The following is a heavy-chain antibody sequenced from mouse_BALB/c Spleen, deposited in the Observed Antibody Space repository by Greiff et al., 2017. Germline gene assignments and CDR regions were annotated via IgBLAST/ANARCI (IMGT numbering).Heavy chain of an antibody. J-gene: IGHJ3*01. Sequence: EVQLVESGAELVKPGASVKLSCTASGFNIKDTYMHWVKQRPEQGLEWIGRIDPANGNTKYDPKFQGKATITADTSSNTAYLQLSSLTSEDTAVYYCAREFITTAPFAYWGQGTLVTVSA. CDR1: GFNIKDTY. CDR3: AREFITTAPFAY. D-gene: IGHD1-2*01. V-gene: IGHV14-3*02. CDR2: IDPANGNT.